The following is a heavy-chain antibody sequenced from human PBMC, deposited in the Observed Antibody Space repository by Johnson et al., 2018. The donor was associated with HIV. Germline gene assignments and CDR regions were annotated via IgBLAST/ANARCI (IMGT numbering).Heavy chain of an antibody. D-gene: IGHD1-20*01. V-gene: IGHV3-11*04. J-gene: IGHJ3*02. Sequence: VQLVESGGGVVQPGGSLRLSCAASNFTFKDYYMNWIRQAPGKGLEWISYISGSGFDTFYADSVKGRFTISRDNTKKSLYLQMSSLKAEDTAVYYCARAPDNWNAGLFGAFDMWGRGTKVTVSS. CDR1: NFTFKDYY. CDR2: ISGSGFDT. CDR3: ARAPDNWNAGLFGAFDM.